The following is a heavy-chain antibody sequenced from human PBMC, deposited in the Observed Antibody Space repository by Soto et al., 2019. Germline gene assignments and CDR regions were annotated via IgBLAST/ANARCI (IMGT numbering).Heavy chain of an antibody. J-gene: IGHJ6*02. CDR2: IIPIFGTA. V-gene: IGHV1-69*06. CDR1: GGTFSSYA. D-gene: IGHD2-2*01. CDR3: ARGHIVVVPAATYYGMDV. Sequence: QVQLVQSGAEVKKPGSSVKVSCKASGGTFSSYAISWVRQAPGQGLEWMGGIIPIFGTANYAQKFQGRVTITADKSTSTAYMELSRLRSEDTAVYYCARGHIVVVPAATYYGMDVWGQGTTVTVSS.